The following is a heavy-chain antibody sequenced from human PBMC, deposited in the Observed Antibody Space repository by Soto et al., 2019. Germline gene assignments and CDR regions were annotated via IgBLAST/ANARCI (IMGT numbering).Heavy chain of an antibody. CDR3: ERTGEAASYAHYYMDV. D-gene: IGHD6-13*01. CDR2: VDYSGNT. V-gene: IGHV4-59*01. J-gene: IGHJ6*03. Sequence: QVQLQESGPGLVKPSETLSLTCTVSGGSISPYYWSWIRQPPGKGLERIGYVDYSGNTNYNPSLVSRGTISVDTSRNRFSLNVTSATAADTAVYYCERTGEAASYAHYYMDVWGRGTAVTVSS. CDR1: GGSISPYY.